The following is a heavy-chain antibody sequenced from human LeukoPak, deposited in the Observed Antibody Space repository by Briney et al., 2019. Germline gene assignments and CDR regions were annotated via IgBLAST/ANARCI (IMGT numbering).Heavy chain of an antibody. D-gene: IGHD3-22*01. CDR2: IYYSGST. Sequence: PSETLSLTCAVSGGSLSGYYWTWIRQPPGKGLEWIGSIYYSGSTYYNPSLKSRVTISVDTSKNQFSLKLSSVTAADTAVYYCARHYYDSSGWGTYYYYYMDVWGKGTTVTISS. CDR1: GGSLSGYY. J-gene: IGHJ6*03. CDR3: ARHYYDSSGWGTYYYYYMDV. V-gene: IGHV4-39*01.